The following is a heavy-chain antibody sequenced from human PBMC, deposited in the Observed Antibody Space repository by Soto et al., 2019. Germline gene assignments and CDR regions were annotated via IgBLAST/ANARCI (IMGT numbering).Heavy chain of an antibody. J-gene: IGHJ4*02. D-gene: IGHD3-16*01. CDR3: VRDHLWAFDY. CDR1: GFTFSSYS. CDR2: ISPAGNSV. Sequence: EVQLVEAGGGLAQPGGSLRLSCVASGFTFSSYSINRIRQAPGKGPEWVSWISPAGNSVDYTDSVKGRFTISRDNAENSLYLEMNSLRDEDTAVYYCVRDHLWAFDYWGQGTLVTVSS. V-gene: IGHV3-48*02.